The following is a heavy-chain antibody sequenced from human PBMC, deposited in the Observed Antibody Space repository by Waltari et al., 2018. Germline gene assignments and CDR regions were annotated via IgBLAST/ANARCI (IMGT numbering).Heavy chain of an antibody. CDR3: ATSHSGYGDYYYYGMDV. D-gene: IGHD5-12*01. CDR1: GYSISSGYY. V-gene: IGHV4-38-2*01. CDR2: IYHSGRT. J-gene: IGHJ6*02. Sequence: QVQLQESGPGLVKPSETLSLTCAVSGYSISSGYYWGWIRQPPGKGLEWIGSIYHSGRTYYNPSLKSRVTISVDTSKNQFSLKLSSVTAADTAVYYCATSHSGYGDYYYYGMDVWGQGTTVTVSS.